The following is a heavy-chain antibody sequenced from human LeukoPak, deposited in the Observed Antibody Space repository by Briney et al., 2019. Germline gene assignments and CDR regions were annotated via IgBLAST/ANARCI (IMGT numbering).Heavy chain of an antibody. CDR1: GFTFSSYA. CDR2: ISGSGGST. D-gene: IGHD3-10*01. V-gene: IGHV3-23*01. Sequence: PGGSLRLSCAASGFTFSSYAMSWVRQAPGKGLEWVSAISGSGGSTYYADSVKGRFTISRDNSKNTLYLQMNSLRAEDTAVYYCALSSGKELYYYYYGMDVWGQGTTVTVSS. J-gene: IGHJ6*02. CDR3: ALSSGKELYYYYYGMDV.